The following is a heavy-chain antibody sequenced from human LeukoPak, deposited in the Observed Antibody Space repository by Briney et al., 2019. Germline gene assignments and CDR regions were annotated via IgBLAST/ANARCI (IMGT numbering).Heavy chain of an antibody. CDR3: ARDNPDYDYIWGSYRGGDAFDI. CDR2: IYIGGNT. Sequence: GGSLRLSCAASGFTVSSSYMSWVRQAPGKGLEWVSVIYIGGNTYYAESVKGRFTISRDNAKNSLYLQMNSLRAEDTAVYYCARDNPDYDYIWGSYRGGDAFDIWGQGTMVTVSS. D-gene: IGHD3-16*02. CDR1: GFTVSSSY. J-gene: IGHJ3*02. V-gene: IGHV3-53*01.